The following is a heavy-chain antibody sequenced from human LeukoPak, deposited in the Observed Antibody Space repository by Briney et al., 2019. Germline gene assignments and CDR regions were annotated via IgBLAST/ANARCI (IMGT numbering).Heavy chain of an antibody. J-gene: IGHJ4*02. V-gene: IGHV4-59*01. CDR2: IYYSGST. D-gene: IGHD4-17*01. Sequence: KPSETLSLTRPVSGGSISCYYWSWIRQPPGKGLGWIGYIYYSGSTNYNPSLRSRVTISVDTSKNQFSLKLSSVTAADTAVYYCARARRYGDYEDWGQGTLVTVSS. CDR1: GGSISCYY. CDR3: ARARRYGDYED.